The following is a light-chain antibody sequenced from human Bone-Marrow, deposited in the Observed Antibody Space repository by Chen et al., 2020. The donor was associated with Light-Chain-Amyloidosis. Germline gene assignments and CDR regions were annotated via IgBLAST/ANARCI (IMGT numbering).Light chain of an antibody. CDR3: QSYQGSSQGV. J-gene: IGLJ3*02. CDR1: SGSIATNY. V-gene: IGLV6-57*01. Sequence: NFMLTQPHSVSESPGKTVIISCTRSSGSIATNYVQWYQQRPGSSPPTVIYEDDQRPSGVPGRFSGSIDRSSNSASLTISGLKTEDEADYYCQSYQGSSQGVFGGGTKLTVL. CDR2: EDD.